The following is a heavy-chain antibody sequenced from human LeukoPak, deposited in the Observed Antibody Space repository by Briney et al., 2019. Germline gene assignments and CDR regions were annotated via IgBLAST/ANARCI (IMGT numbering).Heavy chain of an antibody. V-gene: IGHV4-34*01. J-gene: IGHJ4*02. CDR3: ARGVGVLLAYYFDY. D-gene: IGHD3-10*01. CDR1: GGSFSGYY. Sequence: NPSETLSLTCAVYGGSFSGYYWGWIRQPPGKGLEWIGEINHSGSTNYNPSLKSRVTISVDTSKNQFSLKLSSVTAADTAVYYCARGVGVLLAYYFDYWGQGTLVTVSS. CDR2: INHSGST.